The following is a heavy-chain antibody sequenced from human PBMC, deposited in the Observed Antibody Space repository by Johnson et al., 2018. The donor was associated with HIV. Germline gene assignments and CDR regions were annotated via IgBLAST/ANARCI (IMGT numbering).Heavy chain of an antibody. CDR1: GFTFSNAW. CDR3: AKRQPLVGASF. J-gene: IGHJ3*01. Sequence: VQLVESGGDFIKPGGSLRLSCAASGFTFSNAWMSWVRQAPGKGLEWVANIKQDGSEKYYVDSVKGRFTISRDNAKKSLYLQMNRLRAEDTAVYYCAKRQPLVGASFWGQGTMVTVSS. CDR2: IKQDGSEK. D-gene: IGHD1-26*01. V-gene: IGHV3-7*02.